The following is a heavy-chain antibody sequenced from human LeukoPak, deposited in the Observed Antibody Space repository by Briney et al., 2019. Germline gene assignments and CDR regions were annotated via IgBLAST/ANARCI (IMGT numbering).Heavy chain of an antibody. V-gene: IGHV3-21*01. D-gene: IGHD4-17*01. CDR2: ISSSNSYI. J-gene: IGHJ4*02. Sequence: GGSVRLSCRASGFPLSRQRVHCVRQARGKAVECLSSISSSNSYIYYAHSVEGRFTISRDNAKNSLYLQMNSLSAEDTAVYYCARDLGTTVTTIDYWGQGTLVTVSS. CDR1: GFPLSRQR. CDR3: ARDLGTTVTTIDY.